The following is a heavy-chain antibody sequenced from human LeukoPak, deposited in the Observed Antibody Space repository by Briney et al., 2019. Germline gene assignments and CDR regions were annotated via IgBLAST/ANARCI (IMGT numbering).Heavy chain of an antibody. J-gene: IGHJ4*02. CDR2: ISWDSTTT. Sequence: QPGGSLRLSCAASGFTFDDFTMHWVRQAPGKGLEWVSIISWDSTTTNYADSVKGRFVISRDNSKGSLYLQMNSLRTEDTAFYYCAKTAYDEYYFDLRGQGTLVTVSS. CDR1: GFTFDDFT. V-gene: IGHV3-43*01. CDR3: AKTAYDEYYFDL. D-gene: IGHD2-21*01.